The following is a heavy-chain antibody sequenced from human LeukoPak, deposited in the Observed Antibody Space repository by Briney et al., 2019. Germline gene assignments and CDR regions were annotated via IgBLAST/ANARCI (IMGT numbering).Heavy chain of an antibody. CDR2: INWNGVST. J-gene: IGHJ6*03. Sequence: GGSLRLSCAASGFTFDDYGMSWVRKAPGKGLKWASGINWNGVSTGYADSVKGRFTISGDNAKNSLYLQMNSLRAEDTALYYCARKAYCGGDCYSSPYYYMDVWGKGTTVTVSS. V-gene: IGHV3-20*04. CDR3: ARKAYCGGDCYSSPYYYMDV. CDR1: GFTFDDYG. D-gene: IGHD2-21*02.